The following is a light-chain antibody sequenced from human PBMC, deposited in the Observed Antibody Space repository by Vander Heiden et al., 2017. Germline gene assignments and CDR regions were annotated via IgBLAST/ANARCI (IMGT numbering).Light chain of an antibody. CDR1: QSVTSNY. J-gene: IGKJ5*01. Sequence: EIVLTQSPGTLSLSPGERATLSCRASQSVTSNYLAWHQQKPGQAPRLLIYDASRRANGIPDRCSGSGSGTDFTLTISRLEPEDFAVYYCQQYATSPTFGQGTRLEIK. V-gene: IGKV3-20*01. CDR2: DAS. CDR3: QQYATSPT.